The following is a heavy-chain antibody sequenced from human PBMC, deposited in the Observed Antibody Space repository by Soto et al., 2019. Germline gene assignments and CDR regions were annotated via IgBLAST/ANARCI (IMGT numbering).Heavy chain of an antibody. CDR1: DGSLSGYY. CDR2: SNHSGST. V-gene: IGHV4-34*01. J-gene: IGHJ6*02. CDR3: ARITMVRGVIIENYGLDV. Sequence: SETLSLTCAVYDGSLSGYYWTWIRQPPGKGLEWIGESNHSGSTNYNPSLKSRVTISVDTSKSQFSLRLSFVTAADTAVYYCARITMVRGVIIENYGLDVWGQGTTVX. D-gene: IGHD3-10*01.